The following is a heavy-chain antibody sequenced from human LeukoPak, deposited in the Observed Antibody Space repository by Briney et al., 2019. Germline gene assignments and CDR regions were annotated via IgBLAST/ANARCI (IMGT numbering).Heavy chain of an antibody. D-gene: IGHD3-10*01. J-gene: IGHJ1*01. CDR1: GFTFSDYA. CDR3: ARDSLPRVFLPGGYFQH. Sequence: GVLRLSCAASGFTFSDYAMHWVRQAPDKGLEWVAVISYDGSNKYYADSVKGRFTISRDNSKNTLYLQMNSLRAEDTAVYYCARDSLPRVFLPGGYFQHWGQGTLVTVSS. V-gene: IGHV3-30-3*01. CDR2: ISYDGSNK.